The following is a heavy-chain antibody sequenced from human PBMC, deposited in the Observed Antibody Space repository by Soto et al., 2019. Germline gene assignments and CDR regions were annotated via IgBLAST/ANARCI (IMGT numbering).Heavy chain of an antibody. D-gene: IGHD2-15*01. CDR2: INHSGST. Sequence: QVQLQQWGAGLLKPSETLSLTCAVYGGSFSGYYWSWIRQPPGKGLEWIGEINHSGSTNYNPSLKSRVTISLDTSKNQFSLKLSSVTAADTAVYYCASIYRPYCSGGSCYRTSHFDYWGQGTLVTVSS. J-gene: IGHJ4*02. CDR1: GGSFSGYY. V-gene: IGHV4-34*01. CDR3: ASIYRPYCSGGSCYRTSHFDY.